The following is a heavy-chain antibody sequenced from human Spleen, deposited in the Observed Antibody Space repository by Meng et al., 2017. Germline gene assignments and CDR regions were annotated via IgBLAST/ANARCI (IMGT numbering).Heavy chain of an antibody. V-gene: IGHV4-4*02. J-gene: IGHJ4*02. D-gene: IGHD3-22*01. Sequence: SETLSLTCAVSGGSISSNNWWSWVRQAPGKGLEWIGEIYQSGSTNYNPSLRSRVTISVDKSKNQFSLKLSSVTVADTAMYYCARDSMNYYDTTGYRYFDYWGQGTLVTVSS. CDR2: IYQSGST. CDR1: GGSISSNNW. CDR3: ARDSMNYYDTTGYRYFDY.